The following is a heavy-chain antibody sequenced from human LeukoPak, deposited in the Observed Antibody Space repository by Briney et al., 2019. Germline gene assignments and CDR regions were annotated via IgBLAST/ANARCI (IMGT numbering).Heavy chain of an antibody. J-gene: IGHJ4*02. CDR3: AKDRAYSSSWYRGEDY. CDR1: GFTFSSYA. Sequence: GGSLRLSCAASGFTFSSYAMTWVRQAPGKGLEWVSAISGSGGSTYYADSVKGRSTISRDNSKNTLYLQLNSLRAEDTAVYYCAKDRAYSSSWYRGEDYWGQGTLVTVSS. V-gene: IGHV3-23*01. D-gene: IGHD6-13*01. CDR2: ISGSGGST.